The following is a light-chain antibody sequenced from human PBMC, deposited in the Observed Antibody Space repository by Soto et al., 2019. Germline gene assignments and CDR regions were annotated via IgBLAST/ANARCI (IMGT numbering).Light chain of an antibody. CDR3: QQYGTSHPAT. Sequence: IVMTQSPLSLPVTPGEPASISCRASQSVSSYLAWYQQKPGQAPRLIIYGTSTRANDIPDRFSGSGSETDFTLTISRLEPEDFAVYYCQQYGTSHPATFGQGTRLEIK. J-gene: IGKJ5*01. CDR1: QSVSSY. V-gene: IGKV3-20*01. CDR2: GTS.